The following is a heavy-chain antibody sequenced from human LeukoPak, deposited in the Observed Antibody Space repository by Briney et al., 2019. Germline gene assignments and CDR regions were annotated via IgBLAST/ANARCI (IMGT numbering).Heavy chain of an antibody. V-gene: IGHV1-46*01. Sequence: GSLELSSPPSAHTLTGYYMHWVRRTPGQGLEWMGIINPSGGSTSYAQMFQGRVTMTRDTSTSTVYMELSSLRSEDTAVYYCSRAASIAYCGEIWGQGTLVTVSS. CDR1: AHTLTGYY. J-gene: IGHJ4*02. D-gene: IGHD2-21*01. CDR2: INPSGGST. CDR3: SRAASIAYCGEI.